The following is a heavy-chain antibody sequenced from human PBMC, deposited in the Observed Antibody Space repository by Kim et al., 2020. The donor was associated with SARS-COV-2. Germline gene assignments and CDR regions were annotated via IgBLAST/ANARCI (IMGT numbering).Heavy chain of an antibody. D-gene: IGHD2-2*01. Sequence: ASVKVSCKASGYTFTNYGISWVRQAPGQGLEWMGWISAYNGNTNYAQKLQGKVTMTTDTSTSTAYMELRSLRSDDTAVYYCARRLGYCSSTSCYGGSYYYYYGMDVWGQGTTVTVSS. CDR1: GYTFTNYG. V-gene: IGHV1-18*01. CDR3: ARRLGYCSSTSCYGGSYYYYYGMDV. CDR2: ISAYNGNT. J-gene: IGHJ6*02.